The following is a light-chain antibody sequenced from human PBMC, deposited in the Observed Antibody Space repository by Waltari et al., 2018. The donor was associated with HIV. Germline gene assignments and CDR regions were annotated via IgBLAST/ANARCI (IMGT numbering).Light chain of an antibody. CDR1: SSDVGSYDY. V-gene: IGLV2-14*01. Sequence: QSALTQPASVSGSPGQSITISCTGSSSDVGSYDYVSLYQQHPGKAPKRMIYEVNNRPSGVSNRFSGSKSGNTASLTISGLQAEDEAEYYCSSYTSSTTLLFGGGTKVTVL. CDR3: SSYTSSTTLL. CDR2: EVN. J-gene: IGLJ2*01.